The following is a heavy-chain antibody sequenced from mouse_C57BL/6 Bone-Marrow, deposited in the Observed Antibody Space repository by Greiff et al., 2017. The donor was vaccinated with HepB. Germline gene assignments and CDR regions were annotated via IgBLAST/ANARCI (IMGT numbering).Heavy chain of an antibody. J-gene: IGHJ2*01. CDR1: GYTFTSYW. CDR3: TTEAYYDYFDY. V-gene: IGHV1-64*01. Sequence: QVQLQQPGAELVKPGASVKLSCKASGYTFTSYWMHWVKQRPGQGLEWIGMIHPNSGSTNYNEKFKSKATLTVDKSSSTAYMQLSSLTSEDTAVYYCTTEAYYDYFDYWGQGTTLTVSS. D-gene: IGHD2-10*01. CDR2: IHPNSGST.